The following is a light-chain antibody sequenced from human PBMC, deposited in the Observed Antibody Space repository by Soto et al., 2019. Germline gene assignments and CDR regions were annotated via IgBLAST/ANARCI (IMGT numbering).Light chain of an antibody. CDR2: AAS. J-gene: IGKJ4*01. CDR3: QQGNSFPLT. CDR1: QDISSW. Sequence: DIQMTQSPSSVSASVGDRVTITCRASQDISSWLAWFQQKPGKAPKLLIYAASSLQIGVPSRFSGSGSGTDFTPTISSLQPEEYATYYCQQGNSFPLTFGGGTKVEIK. V-gene: IGKV1-12*01.